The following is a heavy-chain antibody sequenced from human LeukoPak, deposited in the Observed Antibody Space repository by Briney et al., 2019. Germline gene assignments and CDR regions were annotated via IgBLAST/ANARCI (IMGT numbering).Heavy chain of an antibody. CDR3: AKDPRRSSWSYYFDY. D-gene: IGHD6-13*01. CDR1: GFTFSSYA. J-gene: IGHJ4*02. V-gene: IGHV3-23*01. CDR2: ITSSGGST. Sequence: GGSLRLSCSASGFTFSSYAMSWVRQAPGKRLEGVSSITSSGGSTDYADSVKGRFTISRDNSKNTLYLQMNSLRAEDTAVYYCAKDPRRSSWSYYFDYWGQGTLVTVSS.